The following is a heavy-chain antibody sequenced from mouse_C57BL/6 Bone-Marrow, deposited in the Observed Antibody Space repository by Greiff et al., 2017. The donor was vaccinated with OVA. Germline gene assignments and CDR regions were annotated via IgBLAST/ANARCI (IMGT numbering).Heavy chain of an antibody. Sequence: EVQLQQSGPELVKPGASVKISCKASGYTFTDYYINWVKQSHGKSLEWIGTINPNNGGTNYNEKFTGKATLTVDKSSSTAYMELRSLTAEGSAVCYCARGGYDGYYYLDYWGQGTTHTVSS. V-gene: IGHV1-26*01. CDR1: GYTFTDYY. D-gene: IGHD2-3*01. J-gene: IGHJ2*01. CDR3: ARGGYDGYYYLDY. CDR2: INPNNGGT.